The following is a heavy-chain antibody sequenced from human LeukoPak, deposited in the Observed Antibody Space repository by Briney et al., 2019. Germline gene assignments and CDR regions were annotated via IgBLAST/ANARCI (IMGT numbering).Heavy chain of an antibody. D-gene: IGHD3-3*01. J-gene: IGHJ6*03. CDR2: ISYDGSNK. CDR1: GFTFSSYA. CDR3: ARGADSYYDFWSGYYSGYYMDV. V-gene: IGHV3-30*04. Sequence: GGSLRLSCAASGFTFSSYAMHWVRQAPGKGPEWVAVISYDGSNKYYADSVKGRFTISRDNAKNSLYLQMNSLRAEDTAVYYCARGADSYYDFWSGYYSGYYMDVWGKGTTVTVSS.